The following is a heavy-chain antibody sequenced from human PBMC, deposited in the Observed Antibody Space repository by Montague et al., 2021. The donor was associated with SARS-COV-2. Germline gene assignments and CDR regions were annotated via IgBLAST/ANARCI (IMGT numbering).Heavy chain of an antibody. V-gene: IGHV3-53*04. D-gene: IGHD1-26*01. CDR3: ARDRSGYLDY. J-gene: IGHJ4*02. CDR2: LYNEGST. Sequence: SLRLSCAASVFTVSSNYMSWVRQAPGKGLEWVSVLYNEGSTYYXXAVKSRFTISRHNSKNTLYLQMHSLRAEDTAMYYCARDRSGYLDYWGQGTLVTVSS. CDR1: VFTVSSNY.